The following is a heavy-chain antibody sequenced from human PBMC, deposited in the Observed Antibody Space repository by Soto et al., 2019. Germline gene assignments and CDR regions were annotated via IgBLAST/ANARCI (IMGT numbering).Heavy chain of an antibody. CDR2: IWYDGSNK. Sequence: GGSLRLSCAASGFTFSGYGMHWVRQAPGKGLEWVAVIWYDGSNKYYADSVKGRFTISRDNSKNTLYLQMNSLRAEDTAVYYCARWQEVRGPFDYWGQGTLVTVSS. CDR1: GFTFSGYG. V-gene: IGHV3-33*01. D-gene: IGHD3-10*01. CDR3: ARWQEVRGPFDY. J-gene: IGHJ4*02.